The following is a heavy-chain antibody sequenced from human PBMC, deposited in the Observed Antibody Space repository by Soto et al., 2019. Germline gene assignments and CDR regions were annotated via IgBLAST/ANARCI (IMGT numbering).Heavy chain of an antibody. CDR1: GGTFNIYT. J-gene: IGHJ3*02. D-gene: IGHD2-15*01. V-gene: IGHV1-69*13. CDR2: ISPMFGTV. CDR3: VMTGEGWDAFDI. Sequence: SVKVSCKASGGTFNIYTIGWVRQAPGQGLEWIGGISPMFGTVSHAQKFQGRVALTADESTSTAFMELRSLTSDDTAVYYCVMTGEGWDAFDIWGQGTLVTVSS.